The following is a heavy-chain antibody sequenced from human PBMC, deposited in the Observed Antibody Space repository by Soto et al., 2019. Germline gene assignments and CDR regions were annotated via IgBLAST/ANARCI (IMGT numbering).Heavy chain of an antibody. CDR1: GFTFTNAW. CDR2: IRSKTDGGTT. V-gene: IGHV3-15*01. J-gene: IGHJ4*02. CDR3: TAHYFASGMTDY. Sequence: EVQVVESGGGLVKPGGSLRLSCAASGFTFTNAWMSWVRQAPGKGLEWVGRIRSKTDGGTTDYAAPVKGRFSISRDDSKNTLFPQINSLTTEDTAVYYCTAHYFASGMTDYWCQGTLVTVSS. D-gene: IGHD3-10*01.